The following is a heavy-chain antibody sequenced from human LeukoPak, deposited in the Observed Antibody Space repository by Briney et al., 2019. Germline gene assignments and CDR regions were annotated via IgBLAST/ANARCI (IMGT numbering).Heavy chain of an antibody. D-gene: IGHD3-10*01. CDR2: IYYSGST. CDR3: ARGSSGSYYRFYVFDI. CDR1: GGSISSYY. J-gene: IGHJ3*02. V-gene: IGHV4-59*01. Sequence: SETLSLTCTVSGGSISSYYWSWIRQPPGKGLEWIGYIYYSGSTNYNPSLKSRVTISVDTSKNQFSLKLSSVTAADTAVYYCARGSSGSYYRFYVFDIWGQGTMVTVSS.